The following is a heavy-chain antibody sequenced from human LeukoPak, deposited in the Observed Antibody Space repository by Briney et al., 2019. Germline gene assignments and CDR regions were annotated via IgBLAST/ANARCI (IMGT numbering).Heavy chain of an antibody. D-gene: IGHD5-12*01. CDR2: ISYDGSDK. CDR3: AKGGSYFDY. Sequence: PGGAPRLSRAASAFTFSKLGLPWGPQAPSRGLEWVAFISYDGSDKYYADSVKGRFTSSRDNSKNTLNVQMNSLRAEDTAVYYCAKGGSYFDYWGQGILVTVSS. CDR1: AFTFSKLG. V-gene: IGHV3-30*18. J-gene: IGHJ4*02.